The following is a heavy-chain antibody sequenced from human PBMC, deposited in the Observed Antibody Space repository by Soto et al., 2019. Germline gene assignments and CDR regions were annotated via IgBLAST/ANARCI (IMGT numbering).Heavy chain of an antibody. CDR3: ARDSAYCASGSCYAKWGS. Sequence: SETLSLTCTVSGGTITSDDYDWTWIRQPPXKGLEWIGFIYYSGTYYNPSLRGRVTISVDTSKNEFSLKLSSVTAADTAVYYCARDSAYCASGSCYAKWGSWGQGTLVTVSS. CDR1: GGTITSDDYD. J-gene: IGHJ4*02. D-gene: IGHD2-15*01. CDR2: IYYSGT. V-gene: IGHV4-30-4*01.